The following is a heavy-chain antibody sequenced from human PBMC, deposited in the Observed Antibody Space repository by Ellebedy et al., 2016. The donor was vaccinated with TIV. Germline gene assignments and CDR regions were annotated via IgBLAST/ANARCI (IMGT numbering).Heavy chain of an antibody. Sequence: ASVKVSCKASGGTFSSYSINWVRQAPGQGLEWMGRIIPILDITNYAQNFQGRVTITADKSTSTAYMEVNRLRSEDTAVYYCARGSGGSYGMDVWGQGTTVTVSS. CDR3: ARGSGGSYGMDV. V-gene: IGHV1-69*04. CDR2: IIPILDIT. CDR1: GGTFSSYS. D-gene: IGHD1-26*01. J-gene: IGHJ6*02.